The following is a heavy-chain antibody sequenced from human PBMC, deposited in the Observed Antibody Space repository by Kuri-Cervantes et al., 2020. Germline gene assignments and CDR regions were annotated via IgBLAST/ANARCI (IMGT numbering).Heavy chain of an antibody. CDR2: IYHSGST. CDR3: ARDWELGGFDY. D-gene: IGHD1-26*01. Sequence: LRLSCAVSGGSISSGGYSWSWIRQPPGKGLEWIGYIYHSGSTYYNPSLKSRVTISVDTSKNQFSLKLSSVTAADTAVYYCARDWELGGFDYWAREPWSPSPQ. J-gene: IGHJ4*02. V-gene: IGHV4-30-2*01. CDR1: GGSISSGGYS.